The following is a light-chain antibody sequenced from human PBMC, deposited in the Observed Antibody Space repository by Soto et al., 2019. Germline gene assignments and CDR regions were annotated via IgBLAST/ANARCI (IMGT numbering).Light chain of an antibody. J-gene: IGKJ5*01. CDR3: QQRSNWPPIT. CDR1: QAVNSW. CDR2: DVS. V-gene: IGKV1-12*01. Sequence: DIQMTQSPSSLSASVVYRVTITCRAIQAVNSWLAWFQQKPGMAPKLVIYDVSSLQSGVPSRFSGSGSGTDFTLTISSLEPEDFAVYYCQQRSNWPPITFGQGTRLEI.